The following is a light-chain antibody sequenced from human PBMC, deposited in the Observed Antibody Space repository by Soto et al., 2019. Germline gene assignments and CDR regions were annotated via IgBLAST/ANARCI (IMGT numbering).Light chain of an antibody. CDR3: QQYHNWPPWT. V-gene: IGKV3-15*01. CDR2: GAS. Sequence: EIMMTQSPATLSVSPGGRATLPCRASQSISSNLAWYQQKPGQAPRLLIYGASTRATGIPARFSGSGPGTEFTLTITSLQSEDVAVYYCQQYHNWPPWTFGQGTKVDI. J-gene: IGKJ1*01. CDR1: QSISSN.